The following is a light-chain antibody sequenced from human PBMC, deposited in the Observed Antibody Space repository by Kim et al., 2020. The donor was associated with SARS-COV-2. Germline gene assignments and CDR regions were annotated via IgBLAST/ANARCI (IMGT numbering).Light chain of an antibody. Sequence: VTTTCTAGSSNIVAGYDVHWYQQLPGTAPKLLIYGNSNRPSGVPDRFSGSKSGTSASLAITGLQAEDEADYYCQSYDSSLSGWVFGGGTQLTVL. CDR3: QSYDSSLSGWV. J-gene: IGLJ3*02. CDR1: SSNIVAGYD. CDR2: GNS. V-gene: IGLV1-40*01.